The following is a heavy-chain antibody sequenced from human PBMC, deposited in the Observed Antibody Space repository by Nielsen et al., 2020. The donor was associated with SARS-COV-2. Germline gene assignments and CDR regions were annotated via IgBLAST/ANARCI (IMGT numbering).Heavy chain of an antibody. CDR3: AREVDGYYLDY. Sequence: GESLKISCAASGFRFTNYAMSWVRQAPGKGLEWVSAIYSGGSSHYADSVKGRFTISKDKSKNNLYLQMNSLRAEDTAVYFCAREVDGYYLDYWGQGTLVTVSS. CDR2: IYSGGSS. CDR1: GFRFTNYA. D-gene: IGHD2-15*01. J-gene: IGHJ4*02. V-gene: IGHV3-23*03.